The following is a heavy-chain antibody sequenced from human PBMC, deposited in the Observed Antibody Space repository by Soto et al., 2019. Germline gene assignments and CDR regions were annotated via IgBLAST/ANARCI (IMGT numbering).Heavy chain of an antibody. Sequence: QITLKESGPTLVKPTQTLTLTCSFSGFSLSTGGVAVNWILQSPGKAPEWLALIYWDGDKRYRPSLKNRLAITKDTSKNQVVLSMTDMDPVDTAIYYCAHRLITGAGTSFDFWGQGTLVTVSS. CDR1: GFSLSTGGVA. D-gene: IGHD6-13*01. J-gene: IGHJ4*02. CDR2: IYWDGDK. V-gene: IGHV2-5*02. CDR3: AHRLITGAGTSFDF.